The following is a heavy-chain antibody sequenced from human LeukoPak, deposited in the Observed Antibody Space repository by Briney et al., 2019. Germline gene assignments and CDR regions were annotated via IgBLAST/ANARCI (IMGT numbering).Heavy chain of an antibody. CDR2: MNPNSGNT. J-gene: IGHJ4*02. CDR3: ARGGYCSGGSCYGGFDY. Sequence: ASVKVTRKASGYTFTSYDINWVRQATGQGLEWMGWMNPNSGNTGYAQKFQGRVTMTRNTSISTAYMELSSLRSEDTAVYYCARGGYCSGGSCYGGFDYWGQGTLATVSS. CDR1: GYTFTSYD. V-gene: IGHV1-8*01. D-gene: IGHD2-15*01.